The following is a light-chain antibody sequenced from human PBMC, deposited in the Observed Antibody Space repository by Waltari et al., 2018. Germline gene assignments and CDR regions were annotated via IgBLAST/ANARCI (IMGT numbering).Light chain of an antibody. CDR3: QQYGSSVYT. CDR1: QSVTSNY. J-gene: IGKJ2*01. V-gene: IGKV3-20*01. Sequence: ESVLTQSPGTLSLSPGERATLSCRASQSVTSNYLAWYQQKTGQAPRLLLYGASSRATGVPDRFSGSGSGTDFTLTISRLEPEDFAVYYCQQYGSSVYTFGQGTRLQIK. CDR2: GAS.